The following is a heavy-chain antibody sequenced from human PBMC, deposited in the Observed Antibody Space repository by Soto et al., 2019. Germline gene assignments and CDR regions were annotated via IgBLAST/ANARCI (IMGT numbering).Heavy chain of an antibody. Sequence: QVQLVQSGAEVKKPGSSMKVSCKASGGTFNSYDINWVRQAPGQGLEWMGGIIPIVETPKYAQKFQGNVTITADESTNTVYMELSSLRPEDTAMYYCARLSRPNYYDTSGFFKDNWFDPWGQGTLVTVSS. CDR3: ARLSRPNYYDTSGFFKDNWFDP. D-gene: IGHD3-22*01. CDR1: GGTFNSYD. CDR2: IIPIVETP. V-gene: IGHV1-69*01. J-gene: IGHJ5*02.